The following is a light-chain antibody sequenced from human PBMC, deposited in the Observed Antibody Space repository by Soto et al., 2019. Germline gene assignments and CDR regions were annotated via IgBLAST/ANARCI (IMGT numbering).Light chain of an antibody. Sequence: IQLTQSPSSLSASVGDRVTITCRASQGISSYLAWYQQKPGKAPKLLIYAASTLQSGVPSRFSGSGSGTVFTLTISGLQPEDFGTYYCQESFSTPPAFGGGTKVDIK. CDR1: QGISSY. V-gene: IGKV1-39*01. CDR3: QESFSTPPA. J-gene: IGKJ4*01. CDR2: AAS.